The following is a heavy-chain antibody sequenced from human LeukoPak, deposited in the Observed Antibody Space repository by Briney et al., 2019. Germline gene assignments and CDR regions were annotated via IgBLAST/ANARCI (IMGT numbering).Heavy chain of an antibody. V-gene: IGHV3-23*01. Sequence: GGSLRLSCAASGFTFSSYGMSWVRQAPGKGLEWVSVISGSGGSTYYADSVKGRFTISRDNSKNTLFLEMNSLRVEDTAVYYCAKGRGFRVWDPWDNWGQGTLITVSS. CDR2: ISGSGGST. CDR3: AKGRGFRVWDPWDN. CDR1: GFTFSSYG. D-gene: IGHD3-16*01. J-gene: IGHJ4*02.